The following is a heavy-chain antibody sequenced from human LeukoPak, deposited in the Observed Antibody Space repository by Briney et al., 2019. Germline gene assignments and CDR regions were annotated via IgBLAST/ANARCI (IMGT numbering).Heavy chain of an antibody. V-gene: IGHV3-48*02. CDR1: GFTFSIYS. Sequence: GGSLRLSCAASGFTFSIYSMNWVRQAPGKGLEWVSYIDSSSAIYYADSVKGRFTISRDNAKNSLYLQMNSLRDEDTAVYYCARDFRVGATIDAFDIWGQGTMVTVSS. CDR3: ARDFRVGATIDAFDI. J-gene: IGHJ3*02. CDR2: IDSSSAI. D-gene: IGHD1-26*01.